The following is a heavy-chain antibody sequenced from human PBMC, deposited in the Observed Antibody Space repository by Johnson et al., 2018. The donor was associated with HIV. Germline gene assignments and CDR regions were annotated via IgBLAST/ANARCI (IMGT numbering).Heavy chain of an antibody. V-gene: IGHV3-7*05. D-gene: IGHD6-13*01. J-gene: IGHJ3*02. Sequence: VRQAPGKGLEWVANIKQDGSEKYYVDSVKGRFTISRDNVKNSLYLQMKSLRAEDTAVYYCAREYSSSWFGDIKHDAFDIWGQGTMVTVSS. CDR3: AREYSSSWFGDIKHDAFDI. CDR2: IKQDGSEK.